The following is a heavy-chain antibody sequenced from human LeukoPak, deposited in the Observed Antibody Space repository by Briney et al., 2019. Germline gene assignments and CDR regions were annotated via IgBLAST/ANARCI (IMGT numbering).Heavy chain of an antibody. CDR1: GYTFTSYG. V-gene: IGHV1-18*04. CDR3: ARVWWNDVSEWFDP. Sequence: ASVKVSCKASGYTFTSYGISWVRQAPGQGLEWMGWISAYNGNTNYAQKLQGRVTMTTDTSTSTAYMELRSLRSDDTAVYYCARVWWNDVSEWFDPWGQGTLDTVSS. CDR2: ISAYNGNT. D-gene: IGHD1-1*01. J-gene: IGHJ5*02.